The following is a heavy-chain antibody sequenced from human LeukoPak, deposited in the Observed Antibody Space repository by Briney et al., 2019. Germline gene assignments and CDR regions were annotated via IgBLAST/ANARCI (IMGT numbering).Heavy chain of an antibody. J-gene: IGHJ6*03. CDR3: ARTYQLPYYYYYYMDV. V-gene: IGHV4-34*01. Sequence: SETLSLTCAVYGGSFSGYYWSWIRQPPGKGLEWIGEINHSGSTNYNPSLKSRVTISVDTSKNQFSLKLSSVTAADTAVYYCARTYQLPYYYYYYMDVWGKGTTVTVSS. D-gene: IGHD2-2*01. CDR1: GGSFSGYY. CDR2: INHSGST.